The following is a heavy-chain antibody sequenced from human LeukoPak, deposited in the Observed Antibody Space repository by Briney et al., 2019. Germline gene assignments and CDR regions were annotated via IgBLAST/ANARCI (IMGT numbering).Heavy chain of an antibody. CDR2: IYYSGGT. D-gene: IGHD3-3*01. CDR1: GGSISSGGYY. Sequence: PSQTLSLTCTVSGGSISSGGYYWSWIRQHPGKGLEWIGYIYYSGGTYYNPSLKSRVTISVDTSKNQFSLKLSSVTAADTAVYYCAREGRFDDFWSGYIDYWGQGTLVTVSS. CDR3: AREGRFDDFWSGYIDY. V-gene: IGHV4-31*03. J-gene: IGHJ4*02.